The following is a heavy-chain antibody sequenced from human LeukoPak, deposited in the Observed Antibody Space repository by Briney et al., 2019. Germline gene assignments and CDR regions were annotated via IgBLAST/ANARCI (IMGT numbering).Heavy chain of an antibody. CDR2: INPSGGST. CDR3: AREGVWATVTTSGHWFDP. V-gene: IGHV1-46*01. J-gene: IGHJ5*02. Sequence: GASVKVSCKASGYTFTSYYMHWVRRAPGQGLAWMGIINPSGGSTSYAQKFQGRVTMTRDTSASTVYMELSSLRSEDTAVYYCAREGVWATVTTSGHWFDPWGQGTLVTVSS. D-gene: IGHD4-17*01. CDR1: GYTFTSYY.